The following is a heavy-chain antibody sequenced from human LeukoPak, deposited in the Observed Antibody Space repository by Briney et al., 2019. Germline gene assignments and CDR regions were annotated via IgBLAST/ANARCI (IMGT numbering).Heavy chain of an antibody. Sequence: SETLSLTCTVSGGSISTYYWSWIRQSAGKGLEWIGRIHTSGSTDYNPSLRSRVTMPVDTSKNQFSLKVSSVTAADTGIYYCARAPEFSSGWLLDCWGQGSLVTVSS. D-gene: IGHD6-19*01. CDR3: ARAPEFSSGWLLDC. CDR1: GGSISTYY. V-gene: IGHV4-4*07. J-gene: IGHJ4*02. CDR2: IHTSGST.